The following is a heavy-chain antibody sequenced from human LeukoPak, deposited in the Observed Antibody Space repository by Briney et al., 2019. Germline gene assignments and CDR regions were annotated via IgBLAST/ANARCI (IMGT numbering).Heavy chain of an antibody. V-gene: IGHV3-21*03. Sequence: GGSLRLSCAASGFTFSSYSMNGVRQAPGKGLEWVSSISSSSSYIYYADSVKGRFTISRDNAKNSLYLQMNSLRAEDTAVYYCVRESGSSSGWSYDFDIWGQGTMVTVSS. CDR3: VRESGSSSGWSYDFDI. D-gene: IGHD6-19*01. CDR2: ISSSSSYI. J-gene: IGHJ3*02. CDR1: GFTFSSYS.